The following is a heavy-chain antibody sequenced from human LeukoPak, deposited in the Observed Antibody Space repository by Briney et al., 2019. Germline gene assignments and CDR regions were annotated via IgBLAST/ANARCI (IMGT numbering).Heavy chain of an antibody. D-gene: IGHD1-26*01. CDR1: GYTFTGYY. J-gene: IGHJ4*02. Sequence: ASVKVSCKASGYTFTGYYMHWVRQAPGQGLEWMGWINPNSGGTNYAQKFQGRVTMARDTSISTAYMELSRLRSDDTAVYYCARAFWGGSYKGYFDYWGQGTLVTVSS. V-gene: IGHV1-2*02. CDR2: INPNSGGT. CDR3: ARAFWGGSYKGYFDY.